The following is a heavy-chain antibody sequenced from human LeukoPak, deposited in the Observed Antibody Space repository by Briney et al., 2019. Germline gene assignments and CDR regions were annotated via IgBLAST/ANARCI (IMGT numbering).Heavy chain of an antibody. CDR2: IRYDGSDK. CDR3: VAGSPGYYYYMDV. J-gene: IGHJ6*03. Sequence: GGSLRLSCAASGFTFSSYGMHWVRQAPGKGLEWVAFIRYDGSDKYYADSVKGRFTISRDNSKNTLYLQMNSLRAEDTAVYYGVAGSPGYYYYMDVWGKGTTVTISS. V-gene: IGHV3-30*02. D-gene: IGHD6-19*01. CDR1: GFTFSSYG.